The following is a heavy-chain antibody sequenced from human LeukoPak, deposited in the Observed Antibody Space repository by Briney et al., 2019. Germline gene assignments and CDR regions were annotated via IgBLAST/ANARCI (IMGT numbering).Heavy chain of an antibody. D-gene: IGHD3-9*01. CDR1: GGSISSSSYY. V-gene: IGHV4-39*01. J-gene: IGHJ4*02. CDR3: ARHFGELRYFDWLFY. Sequence: SETLSLTCTVSGGSISSSSYYWGWIRQPPGKGLEWIGSIYYSGSTNYNPSLKSRVTISVDTSKNQFSLKLSSVTVADTAVYYCARHFGELRYFDWLFYWGQGTLVTVSS. CDR2: IYYSGST.